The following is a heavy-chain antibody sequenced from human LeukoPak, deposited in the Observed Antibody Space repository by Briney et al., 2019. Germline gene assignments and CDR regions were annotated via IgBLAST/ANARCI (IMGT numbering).Heavy chain of an antibody. Sequence: GASVEVSCKASGYTFTDYYMHWVRQAPGQGLEWMGWINPNSGGTNFAQKFQGRVAMTRDTSISTAYLELGSLRSDDTAVYCCARARWQLVPYFDSWGQGTLVTVSS. CDR2: INPNSGGT. CDR3: ARARWQLVPYFDS. CDR1: GYTFTDYY. D-gene: IGHD6-6*01. J-gene: IGHJ4*02. V-gene: IGHV1-2*02.